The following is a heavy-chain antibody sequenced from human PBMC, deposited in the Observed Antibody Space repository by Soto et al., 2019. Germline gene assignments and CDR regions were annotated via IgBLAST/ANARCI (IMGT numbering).Heavy chain of an antibody. D-gene: IGHD3-3*01. V-gene: IGHV1-3*01. Sequence: ASVRVSCKASGYTFTNYATHWVRQAPGQRLEWMGWINAGNGNTKYSQKFQGRVTITRDTSASTAYMELSSLRSEDTAVYYCARDFWSGPDVWGQGTTVTVAS. CDR3: ARDFWSGPDV. CDR1: GYTFTNYA. J-gene: IGHJ6*02. CDR2: INAGNGNT.